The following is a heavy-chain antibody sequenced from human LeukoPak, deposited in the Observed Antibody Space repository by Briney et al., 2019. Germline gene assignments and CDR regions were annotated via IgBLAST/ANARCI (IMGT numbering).Heavy chain of an antibody. D-gene: IGHD4-17*01. CDR1: GFTFSSYS. CDR3: ARHAGTTVTPIDY. V-gene: IGHV3-21*01. CDR2: ISSSSSYI. J-gene: IGHJ4*02. Sequence: GWSLRLSCAASGFTFSSYSMNWVRQAPGKGLEWVSSISSSSSYIYYADSVKGRFTISRDNARNSLYLQMNSLRAEDTAIYYCARHAGTTVTPIDYWGQGTLVTVSS.